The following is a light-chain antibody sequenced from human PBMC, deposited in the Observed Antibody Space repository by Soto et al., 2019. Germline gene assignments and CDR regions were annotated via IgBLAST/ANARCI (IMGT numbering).Light chain of an antibody. J-gene: IGLJ1*01. CDR2: DNN. CDR1: SSNIGNNY. V-gene: IGLV1-51*01. CDR3: GTWDSSLSAYV. Sequence: QSVLTQPPSVSAAPGQKVTISCSGSSSNIGNNYVSWYQQVPGTAPKLLIYDNNKRPSGIPDRFSGSKSGTSATLGITGLQTGDEADYYCGTWDSSLSAYVFGTGT.